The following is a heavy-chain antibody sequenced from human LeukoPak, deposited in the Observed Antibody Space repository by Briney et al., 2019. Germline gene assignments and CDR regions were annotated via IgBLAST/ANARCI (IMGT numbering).Heavy chain of an antibody. J-gene: IGHJ4*02. CDR1: GFIFSNYN. CDR3: ARDGWLDY. D-gene: IGHD2-15*01. V-gene: IGHV3-21*01. CDR2: INSGSSDI. Sequence: GGSLRLSCAASGFIFSNYNMNWVRQAPGKGPEWVSSINSGSSDIYYAGSVRGRFTISRDNAKNSLYLQMSSLRAEDTAVYYCARDGWLDYWGQGTLVTVSS.